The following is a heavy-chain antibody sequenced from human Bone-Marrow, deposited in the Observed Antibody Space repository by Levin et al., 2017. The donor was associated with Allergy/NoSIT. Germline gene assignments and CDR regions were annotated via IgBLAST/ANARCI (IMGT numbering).Heavy chain of an antibody. Sequence: GASVKVSCKASGYTFTNYYIHWVRQAPGQGLEWMGWINPKNGGTHYARNFQGRVTVTQDTSISTAYMELSRLRSDDTAVFYCARDRYFYESTGYSGAFDIWGQGTLVTVSS. CDR3: ARDRYFYESTGYSGAFDI. V-gene: IGHV1-2*02. D-gene: IGHD3-22*01. CDR1: GYTFTNYY. J-gene: IGHJ3*02. CDR2: INPKNGGT.